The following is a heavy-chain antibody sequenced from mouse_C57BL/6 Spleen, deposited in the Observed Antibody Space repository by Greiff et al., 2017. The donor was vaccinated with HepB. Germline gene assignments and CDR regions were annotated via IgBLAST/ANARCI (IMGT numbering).Heavy chain of an antibody. CDR2: IYPGDGDS. J-gene: IGHJ3*01. Sequence: VQLQQSGAELVKPGASVKISCKASGYAFSSYWMNWVKQRPGKGLERIGQIYPGDGDSNYNGKFKGKATLTADKSSSTADMQLSSLTSEASAVYFCAREGTYYSNCEGLAYWSKGARVTVAA. V-gene: IGHV1-80*01. CDR3: AREGTYYSNCEGLAY. CDR1: GYAFSSYW. D-gene: IGHD2-5*01.